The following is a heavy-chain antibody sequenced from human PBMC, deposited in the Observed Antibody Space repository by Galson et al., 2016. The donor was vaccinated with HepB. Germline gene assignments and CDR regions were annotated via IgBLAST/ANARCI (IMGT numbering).Heavy chain of an antibody. J-gene: IGHJ3*02. CDR3: ARYEYNGGGWYDDLGGDDAFDI. CDR2: IYFNGTT. Sequence: SETLSLTCTVSGGSISSNSCYWGWIRQSPGKGLEYIGNIYFNGTTYYNPSLKSRVTISADTSKNQFYLKLSSVTAADTAVYFCARYEYNGGGWYDDLGGDDAFDIWGQGTMVTVSS. V-gene: IGHV4-39*01. D-gene: IGHD6-19*01. CDR1: GGSISSNSCY.